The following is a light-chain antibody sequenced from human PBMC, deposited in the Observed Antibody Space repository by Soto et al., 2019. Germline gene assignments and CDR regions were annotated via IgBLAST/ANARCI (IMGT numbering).Light chain of an antibody. V-gene: IGKV3-11*01. CDR2: DVS. CDR1: QSVTKY. J-gene: IGKJ1*01. CDR3: QQLNGSPWT. Sequence: EVVLTQSPATLSLSPGERAALSCRASQSVTKYLAWYQQKPGQALRLLIYDVSKRATGIPARFSGSGSETDFTLTISSLEPGDFATYYCQQLNGSPWTFGQGTKVEIK.